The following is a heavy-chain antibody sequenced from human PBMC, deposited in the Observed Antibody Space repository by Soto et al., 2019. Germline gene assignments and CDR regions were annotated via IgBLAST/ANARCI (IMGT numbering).Heavy chain of an antibody. D-gene: IGHD2-8*02. CDR2: IYYTGST. CDR1: GGSISSYY. V-gene: IGHV4-59*12. CDR3: AREKITGLFDY. Sequence: SETLSLTCTVSGGSISSYYWSWIRQPPGKGLEWIGYIYYTGSTNYNPSLKSRVTISVDTSKNQFSLKLTSVTAADTAVYYCAREKITGLFDYWGQGTLVTVSS. J-gene: IGHJ4*02.